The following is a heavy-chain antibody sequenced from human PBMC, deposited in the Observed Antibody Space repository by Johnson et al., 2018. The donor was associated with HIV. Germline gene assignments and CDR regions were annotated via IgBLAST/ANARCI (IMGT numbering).Heavy chain of an antibody. D-gene: IGHD6-19*01. CDR3: ARATGIAVAGGSFDV. V-gene: IGHV3-20*04. J-gene: IGHJ3*01. Sequence: VLLVESGGGLVQPGGSLRLSCEVSGFTFTDHGMTWVRQAPGKGLEWVCGVNWNGAEAGYADSVKGRFTISRDNAKNFLYLQMNSLRVEDTALYYCARATGIAVAGGSFDVWGRGTMVTVSS. CDR2: VNWNGAEA. CDR1: GFTFTDHG.